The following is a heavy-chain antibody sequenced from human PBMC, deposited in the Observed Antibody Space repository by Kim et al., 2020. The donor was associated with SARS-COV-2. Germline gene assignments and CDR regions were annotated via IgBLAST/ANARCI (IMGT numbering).Heavy chain of an antibody. CDR2: IFYSWRS. CDR1: GGSISRYY. V-gene: IGHV4-59*01. J-gene: IGHJ4*02. D-gene: IGHD3-10*01. CDR3: ASSIQRGMVRGVGVFDY. Sequence: SETLSLTCTVSGGSISRYYWNLIRSPLGKGLEWNWDIFYSWRSKDNPSPKRLVPITVDTYKNQCSLKLSSMTAADTAVYYCASSIQRGMVRGVGVFDYWGQGTLFTVSS.